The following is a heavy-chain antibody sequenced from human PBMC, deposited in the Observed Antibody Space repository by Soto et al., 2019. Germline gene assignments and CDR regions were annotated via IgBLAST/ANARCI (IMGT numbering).Heavy chain of an antibody. J-gene: IGHJ5*02. CDR1: GGTFGNSA. CDR3: ARDGDPESAFWRGPLGGGRSDP. D-gene: IGHD3-3*01. Sequence: QVQLVQSGAEVKKPGSSVNVSCKTSGGTFGNSAVAWVRQAPGQGHEWMGGIVPMFGKANYAQKFQGRLTTTADDSTSTAYMELRSLRSDDTALYYCARDGDPESAFWRGPLGGGRSDPCGQGTLVSVSS. CDR2: IVPMFGKA. V-gene: IGHV1-69*12.